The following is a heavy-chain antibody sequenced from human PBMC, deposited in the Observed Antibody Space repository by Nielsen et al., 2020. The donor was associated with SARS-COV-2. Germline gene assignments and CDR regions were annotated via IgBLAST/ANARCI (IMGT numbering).Heavy chain of an antibody. Sequence: LSLTCTVSGGSISSGGYYWSWIRQHPGKGLEWIGYIYYSGSTYYNPSLKSRVTISVDTSKNQFSLKLSSVTAADTAVYYCARSAAGATIPDYWGQGTLVTVSS. CDR1: GGSISSGGYY. J-gene: IGHJ4*02. CDR2: IYYSGST. V-gene: IGHV4-30-4*08. CDR3: ARSAAGATIPDY. D-gene: IGHD1-26*01.